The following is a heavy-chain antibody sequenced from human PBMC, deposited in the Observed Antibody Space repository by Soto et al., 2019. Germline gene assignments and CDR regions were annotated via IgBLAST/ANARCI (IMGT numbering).Heavy chain of an antibody. CDR2: ISGSGGST. V-gene: IGHV3-23*01. CDR1: GFAFSSYA. Sequence: AASGFAFSSYAMSWVRQAPGKGLEWVSAISGSGGSTYYADSVKGRFTISRDNSKNTLYLQMNSLRAEDTAVYYCAKDGCTNGVCYRGDYWGQGTLVTVSS. D-gene: IGHD2-8*01. CDR3: AKDGCTNGVCYRGDY. J-gene: IGHJ4*02.